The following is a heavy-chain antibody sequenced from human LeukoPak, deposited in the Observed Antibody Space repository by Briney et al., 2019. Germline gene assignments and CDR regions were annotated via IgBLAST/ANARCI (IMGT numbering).Heavy chain of an antibody. CDR2: ISWNSGSI. D-gene: IGHD5-24*01. V-gene: IGHV3-9*01. J-gene: IGHJ5*02. CDR1: GFTFDDYA. CDR3: AKDRVSWLQGWFDP. Sequence: PGRSLRLSCAASGFTFDDYAMHWVRQAPGKGLEWVSGISWNSGSIGYADSEKGRFTISRDNAKNSLYLQMNSLRAEDTALYYCAKDRVSWLQGWFDPWGQGTLVTVSS.